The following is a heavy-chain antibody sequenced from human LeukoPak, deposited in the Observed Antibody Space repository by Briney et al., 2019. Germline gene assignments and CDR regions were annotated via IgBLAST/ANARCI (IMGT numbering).Heavy chain of an antibody. CDR2: LSSSGSYI. CDR3: ARGDYFDY. V-gene: IGHV3-21*01. Sequence: GGSLRLSCAASGFTFTTYSMNWVRQAPGKGLQWVSSLSSSGSYIYYADSLKGRFTISRDNAKNSLYLQMNSLRAEDTAVYYCARGDYFDYWGQETLVTVSS. CDR1: GFTFTTYS. J-gene: IGHJ4*02.